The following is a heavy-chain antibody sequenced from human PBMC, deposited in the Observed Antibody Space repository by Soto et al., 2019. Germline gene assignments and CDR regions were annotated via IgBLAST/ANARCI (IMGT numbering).Heavy chain of an antibody. CDR2: INHSGST. D-gene: IGHD3-3*01. V-gene: IGHV4-34*01. J-gene: IGHJ5*02. Sequence: QVQLQQWGAGLLKPSETLSLTCAVYGGSFSGYYWSWIRQPPGKGLEWIGEINHSGSTNYNPSLKSRVTISVDTSKNQFSLELSSVTAADTAVYYCARGRSITIFGNWFDPWGQGTLVTVSS. CDR3: ARGRSITIFGNWFDP. CDR1: GGSFSGYY.